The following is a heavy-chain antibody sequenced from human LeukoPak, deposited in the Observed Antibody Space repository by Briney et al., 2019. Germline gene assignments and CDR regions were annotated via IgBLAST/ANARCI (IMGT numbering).Heavy chain of an antibody. D-gene: IGHD6-13*01. CDR1: GGTFSSYA. CDR3: ARDSAAGRVYFDY. Sequence: SVKVSCKASGGTFSSYAISWVRQAPGQGLEWMGRIIPILGIANYAQKFQGRVTITADKSTSTAYMELSSLRSEDTAVYYCARDSAAGRVYFDYWGQGTLVTVSS. V-gene: IGHV1-69*04. J-gene: IGHJ4*02. CDR2: IIPILGIA.